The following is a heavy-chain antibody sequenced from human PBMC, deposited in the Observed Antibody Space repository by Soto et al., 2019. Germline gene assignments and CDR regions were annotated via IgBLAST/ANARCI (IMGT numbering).Heavy chain of an antibody. V-gene: IGHV4-31*01. D-gene: IGHD1-1*01. Sequence: QVQLQESGPGLVRPSQTLSLTCTVSGASIRSGGHYWSWVRQRPGKGLEWIGYIYYSGGSTFYNPSIKIQVSISLDNSDNQFSMKLNSVTDAYTAVYYWARDELLTVTTGWYLHLLGRGTLVTVAS. CDR1: GASIRSGGHY. J-gene: IGHJ2*01. CDR2: IYYSGGST. CDR3: ARDELLTVTTGWYLHL.